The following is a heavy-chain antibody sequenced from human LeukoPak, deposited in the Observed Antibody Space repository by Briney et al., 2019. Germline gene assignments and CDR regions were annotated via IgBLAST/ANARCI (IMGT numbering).Heavy chain of an antibody. J-gene: IGHJ4*02. D-gene: IGHD6-6*01. V-gene: IGHV3-7*01. CDR3: ARDPSSIAARSYFDY. CDR2: IKQDGSEK. Sequence: GESLRLSCAASGFTFSNYWMSWVRQAPGKGLEWVANIKQDGSEKYYVDSVKGRFTISRDNAKNSLYLQMNSLRAEDTAVYYCARDPSSIAARSYFDYWGQGTLVTVSS. CDR1: GFTFSNYW.